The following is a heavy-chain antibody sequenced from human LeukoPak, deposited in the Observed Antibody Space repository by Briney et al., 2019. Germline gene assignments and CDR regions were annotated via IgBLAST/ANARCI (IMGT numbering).Heavy chain of an antibody. CDR1: GGTFSSYA. V-gene: IGHV1-2*02. D-gene: IGHD4-11*01. CDR2: INPNSGGT. J-gene: IGHJ4*02. CDR3: ATLEYREFDY. Sequence: GASVKVSCKASGGTFSSYAISWVRQAPGQGLEWMGWINPNSGGTNYAQKFQGRVTMTRDTSISTAYMELSRLRSDDTAVYYCATLEYREFDYWGQGTLVTVSS.